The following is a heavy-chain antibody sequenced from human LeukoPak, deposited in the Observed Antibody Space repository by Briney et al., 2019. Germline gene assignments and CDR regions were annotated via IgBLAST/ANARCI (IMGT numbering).Heavy chain of an antibody. CDR1: GFTFSDYY. CDR3: ATYRQVMLPFES. J-gene: IGHJ4*02. D-gene: IGHD5-18*01. Sequence: GGSLRLSCAASGFTFSDYYMIWVRQPPGKGLEWVSSIFQGGGEIHYADSVRGRFTISRDNSKNTLFLQMNSLRAEDTAIYYCATYRQVMLPFESWGRGTLVTVSS. CDR2: IFQGGGEI. V-gene: IGHV3-53*01.